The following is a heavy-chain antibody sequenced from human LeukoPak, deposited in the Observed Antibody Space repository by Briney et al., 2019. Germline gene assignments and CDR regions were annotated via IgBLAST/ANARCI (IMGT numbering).Heavy chain of an antibody. CDR3: ARGRIPKYQLPHDAFDI. CDR2: IYYSGST. CDR1: GGSISSYY. V-gene: IGHV4-59*01. D-gene: IGHD2-2*01. Sequence: PSETLSLTCTVSGGSISSYYWSWIRQPPGKGLEWVGYIYYSGSTNYNPSLKSRVTISVDTSKNQFSLKLSSVTAADTAVYYCARGRIPKYQLPHDAFDIWGQGTMVTVSS. J-gene: IGHJ3*02.